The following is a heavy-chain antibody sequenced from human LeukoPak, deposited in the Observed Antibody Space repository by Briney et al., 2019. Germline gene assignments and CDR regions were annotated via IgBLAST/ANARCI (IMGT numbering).Heavy chain of an antibody. CDR2: ISGSGGST. CDR3: ALPQLVDY. V-gene: IGHV3-23*01. J-gene: IGHJ4*02. CDR1: GFTVSSNY. D-gene: IGHD6-13*01. Sequence: GGSLRLSCAASGFTVSSNYMSWVRQAPGKGLEWVSAISGSGGSTYYADSVKGRFTISRDNSKNTLYLQMNSLRAEDTAVYYCALPQLVDYWGQGTLVTVSS.